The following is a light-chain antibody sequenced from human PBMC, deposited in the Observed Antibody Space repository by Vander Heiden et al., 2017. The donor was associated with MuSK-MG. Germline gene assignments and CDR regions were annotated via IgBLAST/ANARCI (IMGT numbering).Light chain of an antibody. CDR3: QQHYSTQLT. J-gene: IGKJ4*01. V-gene: IGKV4-1*01. Sequence: DIVMTQSPDYLAVSLGERATINCKSSQSVLYSSSNKNFLAWYQQKPGQPPKLLIYWASTRESGVPDRFSGSGSGRDFTLTISSLQAEDVAVYYCQQHYSTQLTFGGGTKVEIK. CDR1: QSVLYSSSNKNF. CDR2: WAS.